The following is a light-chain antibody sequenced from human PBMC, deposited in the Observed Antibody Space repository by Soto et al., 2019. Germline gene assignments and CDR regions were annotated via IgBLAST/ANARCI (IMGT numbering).Light chain of an antibody. CDR3: QQYNNWPPTWT. J-gene: IGKJ1*01. Sequence: EIVMTQSPATLSVSPGERATLSCRASQSVSSNLAWYQQKPGQAPRLLLYGASTRASGIPARFSGIGSGTDFTLTISSLQSEDFAVYFGQQYNNWPPTWTFGQGTKVEIK. CDR1: QSVSSN. CDR2: GAS. V-gene: IGKV3-15*01.